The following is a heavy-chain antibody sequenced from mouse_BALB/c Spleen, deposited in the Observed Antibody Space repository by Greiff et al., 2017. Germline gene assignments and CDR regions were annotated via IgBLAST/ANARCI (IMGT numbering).Heavy chain of an antibody. CDR2: IDPYYGGT. J-gene: IGHJ3*01. Sequence: EVQLQQSGPELEKPGASVKISCKASGYSFTGYNMNWVKQSNGKSLEWIGNIDPYYGGTSYNQKFKGKATLTVDKSSSTAYMQLKSLTSEDSAVYYCASDSGGYGNYVAWFAYWGQGTLVTVSA. CDR3: ASDSGGYGNYVAWFAY. D-gene: IGHD2-10*02. V-gene: IGHV1-39*01. CDR1: GYSFTGYN.